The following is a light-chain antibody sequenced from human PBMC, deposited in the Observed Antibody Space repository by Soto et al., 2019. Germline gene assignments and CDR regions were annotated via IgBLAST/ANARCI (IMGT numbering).Light chain of an antibody. V-gene: IGKV3-20*01. CDR3: QQYGSSPYT. Sequence: EIVLTQSPGTLSLSPGERATLSCRASQSVSSSFLAWYQEKPGQAPRLLIYDVFNRATGIPDRFSGSGSGTDFTLTISRLEPEDCAVYYCQQYGSSPYTFGQGSKLEIK. J-gene: IGKJ2*01. CDR2: DVF. CDR1: QSVSSSF.